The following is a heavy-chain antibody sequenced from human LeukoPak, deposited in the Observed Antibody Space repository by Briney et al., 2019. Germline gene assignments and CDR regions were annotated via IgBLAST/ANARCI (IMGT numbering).Heavy chain of an antibody. D-gene: IGHD3-9*01. CDR3: ARSGVFSGYDAFDI. Sequence: PSETLSLTCAVYGGSFSGYYWSWIRQPPGKGLEWIGYIYHRGSTNYNPSLKSRITVSVDTSKNQFSLKVTSVTAADTAVYYCARSGVFSGYDAFDIWGQGTMVTVSS. V-gene: IGHV4-34*01. CDR2: IYHRGST. J-gene: IGHJ3*02. CDR1: GGSFSGYY.